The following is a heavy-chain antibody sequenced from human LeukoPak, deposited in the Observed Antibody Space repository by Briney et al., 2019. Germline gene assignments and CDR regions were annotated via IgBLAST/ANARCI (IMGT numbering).Heavy chain of an antibody. Sequence: SETLSLTCTVSGYSISSGYYWGWIGQPPGKGLEWIGSIYHSGSTYYNPSLKSRVTISVDTSKNQFSLKLSSVTAADTAVYYCARDRGIVGALYYFDYWGQGTLVTVSS. D-gene: IGHD1-26*01. CDR2: IYHSGST. J-gene: IGHJ4*02. CDR3: ARDRGIVGALYYFDY. CDR1: GYSISSGYY. V-gene: IGHV4-38-2*02.